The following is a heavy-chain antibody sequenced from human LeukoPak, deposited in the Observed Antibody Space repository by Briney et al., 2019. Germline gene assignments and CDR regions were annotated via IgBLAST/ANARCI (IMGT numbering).Heavy chain of an antibody. J-gene: IGHJ4*02. V-gene: IGHV1-69*13. CDR1: GGTFSSYA. CDR2: IIPIFGTA. Sequence: ASVKVSCKASGGTFSSYAISWVRQAPGQGLEWMGGIIPIFGTANYAQKFQGRVTITADESTSTAYMELSSLRSEDTAVYYCARLFPAGGSYYDCRFSSYRSRNYYFDYWGQGTLVTVSS. D-gene: IGHD1-26*01. CDR3: ARLFPAGGSYYDCRFSSYRSRNYYFDY.